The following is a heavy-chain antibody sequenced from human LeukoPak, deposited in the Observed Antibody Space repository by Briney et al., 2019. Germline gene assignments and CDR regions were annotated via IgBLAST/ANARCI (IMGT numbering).Heavy chain of an antibody. CDR3: ARGVIPSGYSSSWYDDYMDV. D-gene: IGHD6-13*01. CDR2: IIPIFGTA. V-gene: IGHV1-69*06. Sequence: SVKVSCKASGGTFSSYAISWVRQAPGQGLEWMGGIIPIFGTANYAQKFQGRVTITADKSTSTAYMDLSSLRFEDTAVYYCARGVIPSGYSSSWYDDYMDVWGKGTTVTVSS. J-gene: IGHJ6*03. CDR1: GGTFSSYA.